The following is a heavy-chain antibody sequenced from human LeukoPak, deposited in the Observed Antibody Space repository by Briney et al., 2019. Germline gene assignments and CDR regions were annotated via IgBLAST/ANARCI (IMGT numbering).Heavy chain of an antibody. CDR2: IGTAGDT. J-gene: IGHJ4*02. CDR1: GFTFSSHD. Sequence: GRSLRLSCAASGFTFSSHDMHWVRQATVKGLEWVSTIGTAGDTYYPGSVKGRFTISRENAKNSLYLQMNILKAGDTAVYYCARGGPGYYLDYWGQGTLVTVSP. V-gene: IGHV3-13*01. CDR3: ARGGPGYYLDY.